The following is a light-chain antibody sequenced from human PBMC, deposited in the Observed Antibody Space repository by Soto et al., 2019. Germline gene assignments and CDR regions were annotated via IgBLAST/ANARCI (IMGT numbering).Light chain of an antibody. J-gene: IGKJ1*01. CDR2: TAS. Sequence: ICMTQSPSLLSASVGDRVTITCLASQSISSYLNWYQQKPGKAPKLLIYTASSLQSGVPSRFSGSGSGTDFTLTISSLQPEDFATYYCQQTYNTPRAFGQGTKVDI. V-gene: IGKV1-39*01. CDR1: QSISSY. CDR3: QQTYNTPRA.